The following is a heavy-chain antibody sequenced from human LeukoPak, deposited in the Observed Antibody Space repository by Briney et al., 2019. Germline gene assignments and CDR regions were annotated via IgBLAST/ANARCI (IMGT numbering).Heavy chain of an antibody. CDR3: ARLATIVGPDAFDI. V-gene: IGHV3-30*04. Sequence: PGGSLRLSCAASGFTFSSYAMHWVRQAPGKGLEWVAVISYDGSNKYYADSVKGRFTISRDNSKNTLYLQMNSLRAEDTAVYYCARLATIVGPDAFDIWGQGTMVTVSS. D-gene: IGHD5-12*01. CDR1: GFTFSSYA. CDR2: ISYDGSNK. J-gene: IGHJ3*02.